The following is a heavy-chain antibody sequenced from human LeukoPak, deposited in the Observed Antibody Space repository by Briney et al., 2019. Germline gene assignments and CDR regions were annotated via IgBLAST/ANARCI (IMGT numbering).Heavy chain of an antibody. CDR1: GGTFSSYA. J-gene: IGHJ4*02. V-gene: IGHV1-69*05. CDR3: ARELTAVAGTLGGY. D-gene: IGHD6-19*01. CDR2: IIPVFGTA. Sequence: SVKVSCKASGGTFSSYAISWVRQAPGQGLEWMGGIIPVFGTANYAQKFQGRVTITTDGPTSTAYMELSSLRSEDTAVYYCARELTAVAGTLGGYWGQGTLVTVSS.